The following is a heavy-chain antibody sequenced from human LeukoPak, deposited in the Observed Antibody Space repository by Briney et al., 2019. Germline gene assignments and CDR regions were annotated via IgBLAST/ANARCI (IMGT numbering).Heavy chain of an antibody. CDR1: GGSISSYY. J-gene: IGHJ4*02. V-gene: IGHV4-59*01. Sequence: PSETLSLTCTVSGGSISSYYWSWIRQPPGKGLEWIGYIYYSGSTNYNPSLKSRVTISVDTSKNQFSLKVSSVTAADTAVYYCARRTGYYDGFDYWGQGTLVTASS. CDR2: IYYSGST. D-gene: IGHD3/OR15-3a*01. CDR3: ARRTGYYDGFDY.